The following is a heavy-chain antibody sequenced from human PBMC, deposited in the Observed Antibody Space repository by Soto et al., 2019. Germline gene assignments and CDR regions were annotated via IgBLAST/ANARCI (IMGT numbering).Heavy chain of an antibody. CDR2: MYPDDSDI. Sequence: GESLKISCKASGHSFSFYWIGWVRQMPGKGLEWMAIMYPDDSDIRYSPSFEAHVTISADKSTSTACLQWSSLKASDTAMYYCATAYVYDFENSNYYRDAFDIWGQGTLVTVSS. CDR1: GHSFSFYW. CDR3: ATAYVYDFENSNYYRDAFDI. J-gene: IGHJ3*02. V-gene: IGHV5-51*01. D-gene: IGHD3-22*01.